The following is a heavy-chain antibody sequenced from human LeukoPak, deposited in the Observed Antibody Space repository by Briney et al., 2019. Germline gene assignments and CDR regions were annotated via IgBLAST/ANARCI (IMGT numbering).Heavy chain of an antibody. CDR1: GRSISSYY. CDR3: ARHTSSGWFEDYYYYYGMDV. V-gene: IGHV4-59*08. Sequence: PSETLSLTCPVSGRSISSYYWSWVRHQPGKGLEWLGYIYYSGSTNYNPSLKSRVTISVDTSKNQFSLKLSSVTAADTAVYYCARHTSSGWFEDYYYYYGMDVWGQGTTVTVSS. J-gene: IGHJ6*02. CDR2: IYYSGST. D-gene: IGHD6-19*01.